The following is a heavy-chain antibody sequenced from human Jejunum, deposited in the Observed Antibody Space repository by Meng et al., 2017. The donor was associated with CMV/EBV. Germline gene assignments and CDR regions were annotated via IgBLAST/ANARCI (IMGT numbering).Heavy chain of an antibody. CDR2: IYWDDDK. CDR3: ALFTRSWFDP. D-gene: IGHD2-2*01. CDR1: GYSLATSEVA. V-gene: IGHV2-5*02. J-gene: IGHJ5*02. Sequence: QITFKESVPASVNPTQTLKLTCSFSGYSLATSEVAVFWIRQPPGKALEWLAVIYWDDDKRYSPSLKSRLTITKDTSKNQVVLTLTNMDPVDTATYYCALFTRSWFDPWGQGTLVTVSS.